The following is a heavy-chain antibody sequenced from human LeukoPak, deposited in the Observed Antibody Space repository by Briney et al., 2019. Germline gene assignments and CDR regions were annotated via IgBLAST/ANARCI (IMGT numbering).Heavy chain of an antibody. J-gene: IGHJ5*02. CDR1: GGSISSGGYY. V-gene: IGHV4-31*03. Sequence: PSETLSLTCTVSGGSISSGGYYWSWIRQHPGTGLEWIGYIYYSGSTNYNPSLKSRVTISVDTFKNQFSLKLSSVTAADTAVYYCARGQWEPRFDPWGQGTLVTVSS. CDR2: IYYSGST. CDR3: ARGQWEPRFDP. D-gene: IGHD1-26*01.